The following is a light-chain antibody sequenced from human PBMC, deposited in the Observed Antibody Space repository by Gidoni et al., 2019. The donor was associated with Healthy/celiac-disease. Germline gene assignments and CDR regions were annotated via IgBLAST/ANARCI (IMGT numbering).Light chain of an antibody. CDR2: DTS. Sequence: QAVVTQVPSLTVPPGGTVTLPCGSSTGAVTSGHYPYWFQQKPGQAPRTLIYDTSNKHSWTPARFSGSLLGGKAALTLSGAQPEDEAEYYCLLSYSGPLWVFGGGTKLTVL. J-gene: IGLJ3*02. V-gene: IGLV7-46*01. CDR1: TGAVTSGHY. CDR3: LLSYSGPLWV.